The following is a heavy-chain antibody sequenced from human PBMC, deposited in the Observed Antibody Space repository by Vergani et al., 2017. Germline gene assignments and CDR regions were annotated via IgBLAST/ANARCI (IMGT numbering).Heavy chain of an antibody. D-gene: IGHD7-27*01. CDR1: GFTFSSYA. J-gene: IGHJ4*02. Sequence: QVQLVESGGGLVKPGRSLRLSCAASGFTFSSYAMHWVRQAPGKGLEWVAVISYDGSNKYYADSVKGRFTISRDNSKNTLYLQMNSLRAEDTAVYYCARVPGYWGQGTLVTVSS. V-gene: IGHV3-30*04. CDR3: ARVPGY. CDR2: ISYDGSNK.